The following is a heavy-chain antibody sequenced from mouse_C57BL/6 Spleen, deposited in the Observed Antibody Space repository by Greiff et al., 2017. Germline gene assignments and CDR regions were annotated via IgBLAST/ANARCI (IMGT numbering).Heavy chain of an antibody. CDR1: GFTFTDYY. CDR2: IRNKANGYTT. D-gene: IGHD2-4*01. V-gene: IGHV7-3*01. CDR3: ARYWDYDGVDY. Sequence: KLVESGGGLVQPGGSLSLSCAASGFTFTDYYMSWVRQPPGKALEWLGFIRNKANGYTTEYSASVKGRFTISRDNSQSILYLQMNALRAEDSATYYCARYWDYDGVDYWGQGTTLTVSS. J-gene: IGHJ2*01.